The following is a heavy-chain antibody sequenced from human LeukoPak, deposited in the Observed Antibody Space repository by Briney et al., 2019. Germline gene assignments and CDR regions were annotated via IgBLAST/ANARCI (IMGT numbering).Heavy chain of an antibody. D-gene: IGHD3-22*01. J-gene: IGHJ2*01. CDR3: ARGFDYYDSSGYLSNWYFDL. CDR1: GYSISIAFY. V-gene: IGHV4-38-2*02. Sequence: SETLSLTCTVSGYSISIAFYWGWIRQPPGKGLEWIGSISHSGSTYYNPSLKSRVTISVDTSKNQFSLKLSSVTAADTAVYYCARGFDYYDSSGYLSNWYFDLWGRRTLVTVSS. CDR2: ISHSGST.